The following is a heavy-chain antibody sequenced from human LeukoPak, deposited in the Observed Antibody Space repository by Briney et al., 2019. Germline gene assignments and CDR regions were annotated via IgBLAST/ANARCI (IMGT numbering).Heavy chain of an antibody. CDR1: GGSISSYY. Sequence: SETLSLTCTVSGGSISSYYWSWIRQPPGKGLEWIGYIYYSGSTNYNPSLKNRVTISVDTSKNQFSLKLSSVTAADTAVYYCARVDYYDSSGYYPSYFDYWGQGTLVTVSS. CDR2: IYYSGST. D-gene: IGHD3-22*01. CDR3: ARVDYYDSSGYYPSYFDY. V-gene: IGHV4-59*01. J-gene: IGHJ4*02.